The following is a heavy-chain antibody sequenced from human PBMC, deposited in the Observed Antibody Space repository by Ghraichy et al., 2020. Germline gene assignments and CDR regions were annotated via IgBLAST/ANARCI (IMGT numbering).Heavy chain of an antibody. D-gene: IGHD1-26*01. Sequence: ASVKVSCKASGYIFSSSGISWVRQAPGQGLEWTAWISIYTGNTKYAQIHQGRVTVTTDTSTSTAYMELTSLRSNDTAVYYCARQMYSGSYYGMDVWGQGTTVTVSS. V-gene: IGHV1-18*01. CDR3: ARQMYSGSYYGMDV. CDR1: GYIFSSSG. CDR2: ISIYTGNT. J-gene: IGHJ6*02.